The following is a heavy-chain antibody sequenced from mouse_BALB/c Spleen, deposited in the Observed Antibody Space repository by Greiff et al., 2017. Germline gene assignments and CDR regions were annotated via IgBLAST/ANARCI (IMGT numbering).Heavy chain of an antibody. D-gene: IGHD2-4*01. CDR2: ISYSGST. V-gene: IGHV3-2*02. CDR1: GYSITSYYA. CDR3: ASMITHYAMDY. Sequence: EVKLQESGPGLVKPSQSLSLTCTVTGYSITSYYAWNWIRQFPGNKLEWMGYISYSGSTSYNPSLKSRISITRDTSKNQFFLQLNSVTTEDTATYYCASMITHYAMDYWGQGTSVTVSS. J-gene: IGHJ4*01.